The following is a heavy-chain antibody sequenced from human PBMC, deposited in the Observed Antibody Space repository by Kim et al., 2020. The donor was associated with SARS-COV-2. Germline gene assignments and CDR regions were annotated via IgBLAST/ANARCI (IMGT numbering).Heavy chain of an antibody. CDR1: GGSITSYY. D-gene: IGHD1-26*01. Sequence: SETLSLTCTVSGGSITSYYWSWIRQPPGKGLEWIGYIYYSGSTNYNPSLTSRVTISVDTSKNQFSLKLSSVTAADTAVYYCARRVGGSYQQFDYWGQGTLVTVSS. J-gene: IGHJ4*02. V-gene: IGHV4-59*08. CDR2: IYYSGST. CDR3: ARRVGGSYQQFDY.